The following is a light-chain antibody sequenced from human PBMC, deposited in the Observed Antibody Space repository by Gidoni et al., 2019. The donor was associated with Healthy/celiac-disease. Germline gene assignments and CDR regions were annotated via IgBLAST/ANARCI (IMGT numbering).Light chain of an antibody. CDR3: QQYGSSSGA. CDR2: GAS. Sequence: ESVLTQSPDTLSLSPGERATLSCRASQAVSNSYLAWYVQKPGQAPRLLIYGASNRATGTPDRFSGSGSGTDFTLTISRLEPEDFATYYCQQYGSSSGAFGQGTKVEIK. CDR1: QAVSNSY. J-gene: IGKJ1*01. V-gene: IGKV3-20*01.